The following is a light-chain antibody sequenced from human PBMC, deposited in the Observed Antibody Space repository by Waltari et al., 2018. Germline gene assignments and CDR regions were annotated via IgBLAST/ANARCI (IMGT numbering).Light chain of an antibody. Sequence: DIVMTQSPLSLPVTPGEPASISCRPSQVLLHSNEYNYLAWYLQRAGQSPQLLIYLGSYRAPGVPDRFSGSGSGTDFTLKISRVEAEDVGVYYCMQALQTPLTFGQGTKLEIK. CDR3: MQALQTPLT. J-gene: IGKJ2*01. V-gene: IGKV2-28*01. CDR2: LGS. CDR1: QVLLHSNEYNY.